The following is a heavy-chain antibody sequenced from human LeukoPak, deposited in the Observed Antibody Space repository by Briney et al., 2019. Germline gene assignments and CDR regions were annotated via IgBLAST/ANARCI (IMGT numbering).Heavy chain of an antibody. Sequence: ASVRVSCTASGYTFTGYYMHWVRQAPGQGLEWMGWISAYNGNTNYAQKLQGRVTITTDTSTSTAYLALRSLRSDDTAVYYCAFHRVRYSAFDYWGQGTLVTVSS. V-gene: IGHV1-18*04. CDR3: AFHRVRYSAFDY. D-gene: IGHD3-9*01. J-gene: IGHJ4*02. CDR2: ISAYNGNT. CDR1: GYTFTGYY.